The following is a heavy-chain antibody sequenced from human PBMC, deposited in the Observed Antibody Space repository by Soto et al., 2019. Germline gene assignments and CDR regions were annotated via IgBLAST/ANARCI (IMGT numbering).Heavy chain of an antibody. Sequence: GEALKISWKGSGYSFTSYWLSWVRQMPGKGLEWMGRIDPSDSYTNYSPSFQGHVTISADKSISTAYLQWSSPKAADTAVYYCARLQLEDGMDVWGQGTTVTVSS. CDR2: IDPSDSYT. D-gene: IGHD6-6*01. V-gene: IGHV5-10-1*01. J-gene: IGHJ6*02. CDR3: ARLQLEDGMDV. CDR1: GYSFTSYW.